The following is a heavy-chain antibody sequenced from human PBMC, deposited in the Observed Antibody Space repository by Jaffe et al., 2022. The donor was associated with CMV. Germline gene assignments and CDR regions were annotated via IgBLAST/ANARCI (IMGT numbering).Heavy chain of an antibody. CDR3: EAEQLVRSGTAFDI. CDR2: IDWDDDK. CDR1: GFSLSTSGMC. J-gene: IGHJ3*02. V-gene: IGHV2-70*15. Sequence: QVTLRESGPALVKPTQTLTLTCTFSGFSLSTSGMCVSWIRQPPGKALEWLARIDWDDDKYYSTSLKTRLTISKDTSKNQVVLTMTNMDPVDTATYYCEAEQLVRSGTAFDIWGQGTMVTVSS. D-gene: IGHD1-1*01.